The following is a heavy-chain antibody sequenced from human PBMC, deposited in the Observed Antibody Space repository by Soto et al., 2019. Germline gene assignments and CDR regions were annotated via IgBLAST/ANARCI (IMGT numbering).Heavy chain of an antibody. V-gene: IGHV4-34*01. CDR1: GGSFSGYY. CDR3: VRGCPSILTLYYYYGMDV. D-gene: IGHD3-9*01. J-gene: IGHJ6*02. Sequence: PSETLSLTCAVYGGSFSGYYWSWIRQPPGKGLEWIGEINHSGSTNYNPSLKSRVTISVDTSKNQFSLKLSSVTAADTAVYYCVRGCPSILTLYYYYGMDVWGQGTTVTVSS. CDR2: INHSGST.